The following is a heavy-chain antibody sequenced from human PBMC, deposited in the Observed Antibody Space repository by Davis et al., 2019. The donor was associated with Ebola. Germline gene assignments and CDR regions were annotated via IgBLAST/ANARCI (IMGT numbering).Heavy chain of an antibody. J-gene: IGHJ6*04. CDR2: INHSGST. V-gene: IGHV4-4*02. CDR3: ARVRVAVADFGYYYYGMDV. CDR1: GGSINSTGW. Sequence: SETLSLTCTVSGGSINSTGWWSWVRQPPGKGLEWIGEINHSGSTNYNPSLKSRVTISVDTSKNQFSLQLNSVTPEDTAVYYCARVRVAVADFGYYYYGMDVWGKGTTVTVSS. D-gene: IGHD6-19*01.